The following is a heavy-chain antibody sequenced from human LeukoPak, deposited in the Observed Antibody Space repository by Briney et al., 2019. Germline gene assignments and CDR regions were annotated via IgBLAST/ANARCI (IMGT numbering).Heavy chain of an antibody. CDR1: GGSISSSSYY. CDR3: AREGEPAAGPNTYYDFWSGLDP. CDR2: IYYSGST. V-gene: IGHV4-39*07. J-gene: IGHJ5*02. Sequence: SETLSLTCTVSGGSISSSSYYWGWIRQPPGKGLEWIGSIYYSGSTYYNPSLKSRVTISVDTSKNQFSLKLSSVTAADTAVYYCAREGEPAAGPNTYYDFWSGLDPWGQGTLITVSS. D-gene: IGHD3-3*01.